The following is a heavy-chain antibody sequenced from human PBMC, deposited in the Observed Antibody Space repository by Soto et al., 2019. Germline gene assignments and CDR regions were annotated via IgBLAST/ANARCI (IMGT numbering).Heavy chain of an antibody. CDR1: GGTFSSYA. Sequence: ASVKVSCKASGGTFSSYAISWVRQAPGQGLEWMGGIIPIFGTANYAQKFQGRVTITADESTSTAYMELSSLRSEDTAVYYCARGRRRAYDSSGYYGYWGQGTLVTVSS. CDR2: IIPIFGTA. CDR3: ARGRRRAYDSSGYYGY. V-gene: IGHV1-69*13. J-gene: IGHJ4*02. D-gene: IGHD3-22*01.